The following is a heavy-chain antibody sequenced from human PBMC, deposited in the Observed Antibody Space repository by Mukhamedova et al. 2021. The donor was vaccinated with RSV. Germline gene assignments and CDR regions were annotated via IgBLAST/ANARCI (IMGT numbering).Heavy chain of an antibody. CDR2: ISVDTVST. Sequence: VRQAPGKGLEWVSAISVDTVSTYYADSAKGRFTISRDNSRNTLYLQMNTLRVEDTAVYYCVEGGGSYPFDYWGQGTLVTVSS. D-gene: IGHD3-16*02. V-gene: IGHV3-23*01. J-gene: IGHJ4*02. CDR3: VEGGGSYPFDY.